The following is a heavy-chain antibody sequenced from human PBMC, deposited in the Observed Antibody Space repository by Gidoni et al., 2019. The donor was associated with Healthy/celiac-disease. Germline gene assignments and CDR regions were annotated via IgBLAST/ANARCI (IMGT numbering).Heavy chain of an antibody. CDR2: INHSGST. CDR3: ARGSRKGYDYVWGSYRETQSFDY. CDR1: GGSFSGYY. Sequence: QVQLQQWGAGLLKPSETLSLTCAVYGGSFSGYYWSWIRQPPGKGLEWIGEINHSGSTNYNPSLKSRVTISVDTSKNQFSLKLSSVTAADTAVYYCARGSRKGYDYVWGSYRETQSFDYWGQGTLVTVSS. V-gene: IGHV4-34*01. J-gene: IGHJ4*02. D-gene: IGHD3-16*02.